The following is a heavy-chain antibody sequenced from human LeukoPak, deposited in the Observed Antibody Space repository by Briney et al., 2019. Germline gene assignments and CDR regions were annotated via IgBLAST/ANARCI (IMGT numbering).Heavy chain of an antibody. CDR2: IYSGGST. CDR3: AKVVSGGGNYVIDV. J-gene: IGHJ6*02. CDR1: GFTVNNNY. Sequence: GGSLRLSCAASGFTVNNNYMTWVRQAPGEGLECVSVIYSGGSTKYADSVKGRFTISRHNSENTLYLQLSSLRAEDTAVYYCAKVVSGGGNYVIDVWGQGTTVTVSS. D-gene: IGHD2-15*01. V-gene: IGHV3-53*04.